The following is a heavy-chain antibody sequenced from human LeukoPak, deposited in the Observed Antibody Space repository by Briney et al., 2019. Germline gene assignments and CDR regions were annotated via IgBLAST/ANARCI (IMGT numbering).Heavy chain of an antibody. V-gene: IGHV3-15*01. D-gene: IGHD3-10*01. J-gene: IGHJ4*02. CDR3: ATSGNYLY. CDR1: GFTFSNAW. Sequence: PGGSLRLSCAASGFTFSNAWMSWVRQAPGKGLEWVGRIKSKPDGGTTDYAAPVKGRFTISRDDSKNTLYLQMNSLKTEDTAVYYCATSGNYLYWGQGTLVTVSS. CDR2: IKSKPDGGTT.